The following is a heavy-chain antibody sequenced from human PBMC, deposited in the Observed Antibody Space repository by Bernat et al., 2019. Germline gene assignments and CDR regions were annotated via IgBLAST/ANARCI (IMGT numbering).Heavy chain of an antibody. CDR1: GFTFSSYG. CDR2: ISYDGSNK. Sequence: QVQLVESGGGVVQPGRSLRLSCAASGFTFSSYGMHWVRQAPGKGLEWVAVISYDGSNKYYADSVKGRFTISRDNSKNTLYLQMNSLRAEDTAVYYCAKDLFFVAVAGIDDPWGQGTLVTVSS. V-gene: IGHV3-30*18. CDR3: AKDLFFVAVAGIDDP. D-gene: IGHD6-19*01. J-gene: IGHJ5*02.